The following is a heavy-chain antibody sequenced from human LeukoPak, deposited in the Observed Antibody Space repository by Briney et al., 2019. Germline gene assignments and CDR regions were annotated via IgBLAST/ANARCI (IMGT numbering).Heavy chain of an antibody. V-gene: IGHV4-38-2*01. CDR2: MYHSGST. CDR1: GGSFSAYY. D-gene: IGHD1-20*01. J-gene: IGHJ4*02. CDR3: ARQGYHWNDNNLYYFDY. Sequence: SETLSLTRAVYGGSFSAYYWGWIRQPPGKGLEWIGSMYHSGSTWYSPSLKSRISISIDTSKSQFSLKLRSVTAADTAIYYCARQGYHWNDNNLYYFDYWGQGTLVTVSS.